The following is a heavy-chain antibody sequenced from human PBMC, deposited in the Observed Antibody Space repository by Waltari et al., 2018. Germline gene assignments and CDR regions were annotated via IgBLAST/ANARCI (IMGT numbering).Heavy chain of an antibody. V-gene: IGHV4-34*01. Sequence: QVQLQQWGAGLLKPSETLSLTCAVYGGSFSGYYWSWIRQPPGKGLEWIGEINHSGSTNYNPSLKSRVTISVDTSKNQFSLKLSSVTAADTAVYSCARALGLMVDYWGQGTLVTVSS. J-gene: IGHJ4*02. CDR1: GGSFSGYY. CDR3: ARALGLMVDY. CDR2: INHSGST.